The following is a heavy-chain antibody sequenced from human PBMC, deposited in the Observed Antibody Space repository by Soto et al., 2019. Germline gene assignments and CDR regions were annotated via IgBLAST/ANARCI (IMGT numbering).Heavy chain of an antibody. V-gene: IGHV5-51*01. CDR1: GYSFTSYW. Sequence: PGESLKISCKGSGYSFTSYWIGWVRQMPGKGLEWMGIIFPLDSDTRYSPSFQGQVTISADKSISTAYLQWSSLKAADTAMYYCARDYAGYCSGCSCRLYYCGQRTLVTVSS. J-gene: IGHJ4*02. CDR3: ARDYAGYCSGCSCRLYY. CDR2: IFPLDSDT. D-gene: IGHD2-15*01.